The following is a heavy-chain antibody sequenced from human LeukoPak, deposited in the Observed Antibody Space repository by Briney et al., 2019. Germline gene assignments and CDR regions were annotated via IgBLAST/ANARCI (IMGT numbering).Heavy chain of an antibody. Sequence: GGSLRLSCAASGFTFSSYAMSWVRQAPGKGLEWVTAISGSGGSTYYADSVKGRFTISRDNSKNTLYLQMNSLRAEDTAVYYCAKFGAVTSWYFDLWGRGTLVTVSS. J-gene: IGHJ2*01. CDR2: ISGSGGST. V-gene: IGHV3-23*01. CDR1: GFTFSSYA. D-gene: IGHD4-17*01. CDR3: AKFGAVTSWYFDL.